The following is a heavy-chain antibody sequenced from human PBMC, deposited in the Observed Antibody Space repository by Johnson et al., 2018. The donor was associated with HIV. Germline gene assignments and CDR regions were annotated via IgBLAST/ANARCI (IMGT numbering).Heavy chain of an antibody. CDR2: IYSGGST. D-gene: IGHD3-10*01. CDR3: AKEDYYGSGSYDAFDV. Sequence: VQLVESGGGVVQPGRSLRLSCAASGFTVSSNYMSWVRQAPGKGLEWVSVIYSGGSTYYADSVKGRFTISRDNSKNTLYLQMNSLRAEDTAVYYCAKEDYYGSGSYDAFDVWGQGTMVTVSS. J-gene: IGHJ3*01. V-gene: IGHV3-66*02. CDR1: GFTVSSNY.